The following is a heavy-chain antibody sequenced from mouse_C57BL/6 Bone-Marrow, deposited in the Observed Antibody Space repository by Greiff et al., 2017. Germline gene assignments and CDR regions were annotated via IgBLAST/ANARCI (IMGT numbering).Heavy chain of an antibody. V-gene: IGHV5-4*01. CDR3: ATSRDY. CDR2: ISDGGSYT. J-gene: IGHJ2*01. CDR1: GFTFSSYA. Sequence: EVHLVESGGGLVKPGGSLKLSCAASGFTFSSYAMSWVRQTPEKRLEWVATISDGGSYTYYPDNVKGRFTISRNNAKNNLYLQMSHLKSEDTAMYYCATSRDYWGQGTTLTVSS.